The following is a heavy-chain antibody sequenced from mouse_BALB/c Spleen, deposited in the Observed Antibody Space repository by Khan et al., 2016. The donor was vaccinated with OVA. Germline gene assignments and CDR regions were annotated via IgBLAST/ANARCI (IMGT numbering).Heavy chain of an antibody. Sequence: VRLQQSGPDLVKPGSSVNISCKASGYSFTLYYMHWVKESHGKSLECIGRVNPNNGGVTYNQRFKGKAILTVDKSSTTAYMELRSLTSEDSAVFYWVIGYDFFVYWGQGTL. D-gene: IGHD2-14*01. CDR1: GYSFTLYY. CDR3: VIGYDFFVY. J-gene: IGHJ3*01. CDR2: VNPNNGGV. V-gene: IGHV1-18*01.